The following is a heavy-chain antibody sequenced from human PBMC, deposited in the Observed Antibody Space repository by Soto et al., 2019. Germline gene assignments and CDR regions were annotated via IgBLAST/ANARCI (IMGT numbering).Heavy chain of an antibody. CDR1: GGSISSGDYY. CDR3: ARARSEMATINWFDP. D-gene: IGHD5-12*01. J-gene: IGHJ5*02. CDR2: IYYSGNS. V-gene: IGHV4-30-4*01. Sequence: SETLSLTCTVSGGSISSGDYYWSWIRQTPGKGLEWIGYIYYSGNSYYNPSLKSRVTISVDTSKNQFSLRLSSVTAADTAVYYCARARSEMATINWFDPWGQGTLVTVSS.